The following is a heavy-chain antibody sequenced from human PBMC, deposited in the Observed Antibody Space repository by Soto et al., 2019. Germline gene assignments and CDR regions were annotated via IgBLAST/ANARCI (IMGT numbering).Heavy chain of an antibody. CDR1: GGSISSYY. V-gene: IGHV4-59*08. CDR3: ARLLAVAGNYYYYYYMDV. CDR2: IYYSGST. J-gene: IGHJ6*03. D-gene: IGHD6-19*01. Sequence: SETMSLTSTVSGGSISSYYWSWIRQPPGKGLEWIGYIYYSGSTNYNPSLKSRVTISVDTSKNQFSLKLSSVTVADTAVYYCARLLAVAGNYYYYYYMDVWGKGTTVTVSS.